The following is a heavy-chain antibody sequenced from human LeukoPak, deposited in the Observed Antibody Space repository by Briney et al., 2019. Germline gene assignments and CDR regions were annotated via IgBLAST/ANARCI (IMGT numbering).Heavy chain of an antibody. V-gene: IGHV3-66*01. D-gene: IGHD1-26*01. J-gene: IGHJ2*01. CDR1: GFTVSRNY. Sequence: PGGSLRLSCAASGFTVSRNYMTWVRQAPGKGLEWVSVIYDDGQTYYADSVKDRFTISRDTSKNTLFLQMDSLRAGDTAVYYCAGVPREWETFYWFFDLWGRGTLVSVSS. CDR3: AGVPREWETFYWFFDL. CDR2: IYDDGQT.